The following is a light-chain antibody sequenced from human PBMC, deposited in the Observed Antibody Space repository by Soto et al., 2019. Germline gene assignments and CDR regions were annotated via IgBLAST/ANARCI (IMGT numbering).Light chain of an antibody. CDR2: AAS. Sequence: QMTQSPSSLSASVGEKIIITCRASRDVGSDVNWYQQKPGKAPKLLIYAASSLQSGVPSRFSGSGSGTDFTLTISSLQPEDFATYYCQQSYSTPITFGQGTRLEIK. CDR1: RDVGSD. CDR3: QQSYSTPIT. J-gene: IGKJ5*01. V-gene: IGKV1-39*01.